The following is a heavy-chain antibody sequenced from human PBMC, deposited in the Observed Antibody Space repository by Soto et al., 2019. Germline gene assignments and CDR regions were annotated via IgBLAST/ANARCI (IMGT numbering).Heavy chain of an antibody. V-gene: IGHV3-74*01. CDR1: EVNSVDFW. Sequence: VGPKRLSYRPLEVNSVDFWMHWIRKTTGKGLVWVSRVNPDGSTTTYADSVKGRFTISRDNAKNTLYLQMNSLRAEDTAVYYCARGGRIEPAVMTVWGQGALVTVSS. CDR2: VNPDGSTT. J-gene: IGHJ4*02. D-gene: IGHD2-2*01. CDR3: ARGGRIEPAVMTV.